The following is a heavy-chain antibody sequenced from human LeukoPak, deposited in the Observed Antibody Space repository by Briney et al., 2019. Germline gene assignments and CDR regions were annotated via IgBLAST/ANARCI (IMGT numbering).Heavy chain of an antibody. Sequence: GGSLGLSCAASGFTFSSYAMSWVRQAPGKGLEWVSAISGSGGSTYYADSVKGRFTISRDNSKNTLYLQMNSLRAEDTAVYYCAKNPLTMIRGREAYYFDYWGQGTLVTVSS. CDR3: AKNPLTMIRGREAYYFDY. D-gene: IGHD3-22*01. V-gene: IGHV3-23*01. CDR1: GFTFSSYA. J-gene: IGHJ4*02. CDR2: ISGSGGST.